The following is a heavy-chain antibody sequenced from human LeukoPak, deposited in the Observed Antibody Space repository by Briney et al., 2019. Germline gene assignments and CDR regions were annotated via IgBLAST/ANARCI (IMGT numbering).Heavy chain of an antibody. Sequence: SVKVSCKASGGTFSSYAISLVRQAPGQGLEWMGGIIPIFGTANYAQKFQGRVTITADESTSTAYMELSSLRSEDTAVYYCAEEEYYYDSSGYLGGFDYWGQGTLVTVSS. CDR3: AEEEYYYDSSGYLGGFDY. J-gene: IGHJ4*02. V-gene: IGHV1-69*13. CDR1: GGTFSSYA. CDR2: IIPIFGTA. D-gene: IGHD3-22*01.